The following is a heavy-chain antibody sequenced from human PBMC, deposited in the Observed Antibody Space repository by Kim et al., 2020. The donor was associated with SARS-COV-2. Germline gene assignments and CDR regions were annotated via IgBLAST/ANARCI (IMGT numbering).Heavy chain of an antibody. CDR3: ARGAGGHFDY. V-gene: IGHV1-3*01. J-gene: IGHJ4*02. D-gene: IGHD3-16*01. CDR2: T. Sequence: TKYSQKFQGRVTITKDTSATTAYMEMASLRFEDAAIYYCARGAGGHFDYWGQGTLVTVSS.